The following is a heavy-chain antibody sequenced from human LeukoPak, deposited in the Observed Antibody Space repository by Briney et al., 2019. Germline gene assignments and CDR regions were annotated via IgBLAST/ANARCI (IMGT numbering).Heavy chain of an antibody. J-gene: IGHJ4*02. CDR1: GGSMSSYY. CDR3: ARRRASGFGELLDY. CDR2: VYNVGST. Sequence: SETLSLTRTVSGGSMSSYYWTWIRQPPGKGLEWIGYVYNVGSTNYNPSLKSRVTISVDTSENQFSLKLYSVTAADTAIYYCARRRASGFGELLDYWGQGILVTVSS. V-gene: IGHV4-59*08. D-gene: IGHD3-10*01.